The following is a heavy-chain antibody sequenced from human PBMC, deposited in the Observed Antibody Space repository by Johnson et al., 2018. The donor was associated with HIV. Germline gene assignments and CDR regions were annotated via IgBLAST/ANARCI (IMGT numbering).Heavy chain of an antibody. CDR3: ANEYFDI. CDR1: GFTVSSNY. Sequence: QVQLVESGGGLVQPGGSLRLSCAASGFTVSSNYMSWVRQAPGKGLEWVAFIRYDGSSKYYGDSVKGRFTISRDNSKNTLYLQMNSLRTEDTAVYYCANEYFDIWGQGTMVTVSS. V-gene: IGHV3-30*02. J-gene: IGHJ3*02. CDR2: IRYDGSSK.